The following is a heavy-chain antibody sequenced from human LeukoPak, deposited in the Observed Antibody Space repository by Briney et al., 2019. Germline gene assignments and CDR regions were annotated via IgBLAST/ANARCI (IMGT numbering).Heavy chain of an antibody. J-gene: IGHJ6*03. V-gene: IGHV3-30*02. CDR1: GFTFSSYG. CDR3: AKTATKGYQLRYYYYMDV. CDR2: IRYDGSNK. D-gene: IGHD2-2*01. Sequence: GGSLRLSCAASGFTFSSYGMHWFRQAPGKGLEWVAFIRYDGSNKYYADSVKGRFTISRDNSKNTLYLQMNSLRAEDTAVYYCAKTATKGYQLRYYYYMDVWGKGTTVTVSS.